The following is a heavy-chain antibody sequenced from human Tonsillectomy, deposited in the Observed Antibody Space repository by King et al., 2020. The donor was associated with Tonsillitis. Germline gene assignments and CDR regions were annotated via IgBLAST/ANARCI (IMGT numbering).Heavy chain of an antibody. CDR2: IYYSGST. D-gene: IGHD3-10*01. J-gene: IGHJ6*02. V-gene: IGHV4-59*01. CDR1: GGSISSYY. CDR3: ARVDIPTWVITTVRAPHPGYYGMDV. Sequence: QLQESGPGLVKPSETLSLTCTVSGGSISSYYWSWIRQPPGKGLEWIGYIYYSGSTNYNPSLKSRVTISVDTSKNQFSLKLSSVTAADTAVYYCARVDIPTWVITTVRAPHPGYYGMDVWGQGTTVTVSS.